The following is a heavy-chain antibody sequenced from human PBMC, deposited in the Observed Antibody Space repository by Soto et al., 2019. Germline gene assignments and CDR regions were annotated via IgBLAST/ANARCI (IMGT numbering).Heavy chain of an antibody. D-gene: IGHD3-10*01. CDR1: GGPISSGGYY. CDR2: IYYSGST. CDR3: ARDHYYGSGSYLHRDAFDI. J-gene: IGHJ3*02. Sequence: SETLSLTCTVSGGPISSGGYYWSWIRQHPGKGLEWIGYIYYSGSTYYNPSLKSRVTISVDTSKNQFSLKLSSVTAADTAVYYCARDHYYGSGSYLHRDAFDIWGQGTMVTVSS. V-gene: IGHV4-31*03.